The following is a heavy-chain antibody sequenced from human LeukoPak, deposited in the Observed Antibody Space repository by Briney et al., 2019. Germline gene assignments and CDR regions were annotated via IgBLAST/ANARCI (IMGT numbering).Heavy chain of an antibody. Sequence: GGSLRLSCAASGFTVSSNYMSWVRQAPGKGLEWVSVIYSGGSTYYADSVKGRFTISRDNSKNTLYLQMNSLRAADTAVYYCARGLTYDILTGYYPHWGQGTLVTVSS. J-gene: IGHJ4*02. CDR1: GFTVSSNY. CDR3: ARGLTYDILTGYYPH. D-gene: IGHD3-9*01. V-gene: IGHV3-53*01. CDR2: IYSGGST.